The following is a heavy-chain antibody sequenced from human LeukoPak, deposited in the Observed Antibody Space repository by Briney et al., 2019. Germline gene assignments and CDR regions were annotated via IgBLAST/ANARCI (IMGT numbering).Heavy chain of an antibody. Sequence: GGSLRLSCAASGFTFSRFWMSWVRQAPGKGLEWVANIKQDGSEKYYVDSVKGRFTISRDNAKNSLYLQMNSLRAGDTAVFYCARDGTYTDYDPDFDIWGQGTLVTVSS. CDR1: GFTFSRFW. D-gene: IGHD5-12*01. CDR3: ARDGTYTDYDPDFDI. J-gene: IGHJ4*02. CDR2: IKQDGSEK. V-gene: IGHV3-7*04.